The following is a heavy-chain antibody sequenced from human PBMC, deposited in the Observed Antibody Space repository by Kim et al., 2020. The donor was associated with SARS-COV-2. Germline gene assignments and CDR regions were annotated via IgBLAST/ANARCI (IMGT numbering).Heavy chain of an antibody. CDR3: LGYSSGWTGWLSNFSDY. CDR2: IYYSGST. V-gene: IGHV4-39*01. D-gene: IGHD6-19*01. CDR1: GGSISSSSYY. J-gene: IGHJ4*02. Sequence: SETLSLTCTVSGGSISSSSYYWGWIRQPPGKGLEWIGSIYYSGSTYYNPSLKSRVTISVDTSKNQFSLKLSSVTAADTAVYYCLGYSSGWTGWLSNFSDYWGQGTLVTVSS.